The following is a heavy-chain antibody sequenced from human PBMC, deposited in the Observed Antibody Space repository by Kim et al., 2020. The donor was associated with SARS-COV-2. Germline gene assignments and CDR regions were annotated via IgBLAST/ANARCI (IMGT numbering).Heavy chain of an antibody. V-gene: IGHV3-49*04. J-gene: IGHJ4*02. CDR1: GFTFGDYA. D-gene: IGHD5-12*01. CDR3: TRVPVGDGYNRDDY. CDR2: IRSKAYGGTT. Sequence: GGSLRLSCTASGFTFGDYAMSWVRQAPGKGLEWVSFIRSKAYGGTTEYAASVKGRFTISRDDSKSIAYLQMNSLKTEDTAVYYCTRVPVGDGYNRDDYWGQGSLVTVSS.